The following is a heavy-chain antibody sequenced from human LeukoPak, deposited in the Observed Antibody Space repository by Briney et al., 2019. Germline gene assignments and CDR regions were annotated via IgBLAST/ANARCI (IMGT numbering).Heavy chain of an antibody. CDR3: TRLAVAGHTNY. V-gene: IGHV3-73*01. CDR1: GFTFSGSA. Sequence: PGGSLRLSCAASGFTFSGSAMHWVRQASGKGLEWVGRIRSKANSYTTAYAASVKGRFTISRDDSKNTAYLQMNSLKTEDTAVYYCTRLAVAGHTNYWGQGTLVTVSS. CDR2: IRSKANSYTT. D-gene: IGHD6-13*01. J-gene: IGHJ4*02.